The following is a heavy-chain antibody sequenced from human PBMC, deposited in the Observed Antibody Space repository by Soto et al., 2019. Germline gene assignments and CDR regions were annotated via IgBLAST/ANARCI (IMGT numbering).Heavy chain of an antibody. CDR3: ARSCYYYGSAYDY. CDR1: GGSISSYY. V-gene: IGHV4-59*01. Sequence: QVQLQESGPGLVKPSETLSLTCTVSGGSISSYYWSWIRQPPGKGLEWIGYIYYSGSTNYNPSLKSRVTISVDTSKNQFSLKLSSVTAADTAVYYCARSCYYYGSAYDYWGQGTLVTVSS. D-gene: IGHD3-10*01. CDR2: IYYSGST. J-gene: IGHJ4*02.